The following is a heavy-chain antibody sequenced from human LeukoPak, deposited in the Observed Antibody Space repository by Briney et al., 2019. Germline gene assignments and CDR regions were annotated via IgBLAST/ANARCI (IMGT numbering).Heavy chain of an antibody. D-gene: IGHD6-13*01. J-gene: IGHJ4*02. V-gene: IGHV1-69*04. CDR1: GGTFSSYA. CDR3: ARVVAAAGLDY. CDR2: IIPIFGIA. Sequence: GASMKVSCKASGGTFSSYAISWVRQAPGQGLEWMGRIIPIFGIANYAQKLQGRVTITADKSTSTAYMELSSLRSEDTAVYYCARVVAAAGLDYWGQGTLVTVSS.